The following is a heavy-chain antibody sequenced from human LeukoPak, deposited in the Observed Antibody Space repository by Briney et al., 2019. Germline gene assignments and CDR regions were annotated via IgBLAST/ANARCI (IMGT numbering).Heavy chain of an antibody. CDR3: ASIVVVTAAIDY. D-gene: IGHD2-21*02. CDR1: GGSISSADYY. J-gene: IGHJ4*02. V-gene: IGHV4-30-4*01. Sequence: SQTPSLTCTVSGGSISSADYYWSWIRQPPGKGLEWIVFIYYSGSTYYNPPLKSRVTISVDTSKNQFSLKLNSVTAADTAVYYCASIVVVTAAIDYWGQGTPVTVSS. CDR2: IYYSGST.